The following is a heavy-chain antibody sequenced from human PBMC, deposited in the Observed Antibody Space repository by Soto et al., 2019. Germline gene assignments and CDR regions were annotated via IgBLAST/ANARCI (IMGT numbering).Heavy chain of an antibody. CDR3: ARGGKYYYDSSGYYVYYYGMDV. D-gene: IGHD3-22*01. J-gene: IGHJ6*02. CDR1: GGSFSGYY. V-gene: IGHV4-34*01. CDR2: INHSGST. Sequence: KSSETLSLTCAVYGGSFSGYYWSWIRQPPGKGLEWIGEINHSGSTNYNPSLKSRVTISVDTSKNQFSLKLSSVTAADTAVYYCARGGKYYYDSSGYYVYYYGMDVWGQGTTVTVSS.